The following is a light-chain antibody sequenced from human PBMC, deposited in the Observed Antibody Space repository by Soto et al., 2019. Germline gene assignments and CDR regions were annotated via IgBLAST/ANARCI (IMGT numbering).Light chain of an antibody. Sequence: EIVLTQSPATLSLSPGERATLSCRASQSIGTFLGWYQQKPGQPPTLLIYDALYRAPGIPARFSGSGSGTDFTLTISSLEPEDFAVYYCQQRNSWPPWTFGQGTKVEIK. V-gene: IGKV3-11*01. J-gene: IGKJ1*01. CDR3: QQRNSWPPWT. CDR2: DAL. CDR1: QSIGTF.